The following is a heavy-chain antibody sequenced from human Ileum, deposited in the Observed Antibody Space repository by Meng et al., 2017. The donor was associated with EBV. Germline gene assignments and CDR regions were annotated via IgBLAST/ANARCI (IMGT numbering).Heavy chain of an antibody. Sequence: QLRLQESGPGLVKASETLSLTCTVSGCSISTGNFYWGWIRQSPGKALECIGTIYYRGNTFYNPSLKSRLTISIDTSKNEFSLTLRSVTAADTALYYCASTYDYGDYEAFAYWGPGSLVTVSS. CDR3: ASTYDYGDYEAFAY. D-gene: IGHD4-17*01. CDR1: GCSISTGNFY. V-gene: IGHV4-39*07. CDR2: IYYRGNT. J-gene: IGHJ4*02.